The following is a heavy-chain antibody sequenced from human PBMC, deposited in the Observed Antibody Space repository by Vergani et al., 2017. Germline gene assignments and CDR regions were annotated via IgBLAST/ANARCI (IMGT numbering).Heavy chain of an antibody. CDR3: TRGDTVRGVDFDY. V-gene: IGHV1-46*03. D-gene: IGHD3-10*01. CDR2: INTSDGGS. CDR1: EGTFTTYN. Sequence: QVHLVQSGGEVKKPGSSVRVSCKASEGTFTTYNFNWVRQAPGQGLEWVGIINTSDGGSSYGQKFQGRVSMTRDASTSTVYMELSNVRPDDTALYYCTRGDTVRGVDFDYWGQGTLVTVSS. J-gene: IGHJ4*02.